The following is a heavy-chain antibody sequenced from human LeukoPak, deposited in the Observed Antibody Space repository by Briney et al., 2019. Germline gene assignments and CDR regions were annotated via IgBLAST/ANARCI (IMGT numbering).Heavy chain of an antibody. Sequence: GGSLRLSCSASGFTFSSYAMHWVPQAPGKGLEWVAVISYDGSNKYYADSVKGRFTISRDNSKNTLYPQMNSLRAEDTAVYYCASRGRNSSGYEDYWGQGTPVTVSS. J-gene: IGHJ4*02. V-gene: IGHV3-30*04. CDR3: ASRGRNSSGYEDY. CDR2: ISYDGSNK. CDR1: GFTFSSYA. D-gene: IGHD3-22*01.